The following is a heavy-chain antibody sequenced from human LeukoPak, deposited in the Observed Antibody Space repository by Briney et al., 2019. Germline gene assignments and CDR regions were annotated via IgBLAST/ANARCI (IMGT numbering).Heavy chain of an antibody. Sequence: PSETLSLTCTVSGGSISSYYWSWIRQPPGKGLEWIGEINHSGSTNYNPSLKSRVTISVDTSKNQFSLKLSSVTAADTAVYYCARVPRFYSSGWQFTGYYFDYWGQGTLVTVSS. CDR2: INHSGST. D-gene: IGHD6-19*01. V-gene: IGHV4-34*01. J-gene: IGHJ4*02. CDR1: GGSISSYY. CDR3: ARVPRFYSSGWQFTGYYFDY.